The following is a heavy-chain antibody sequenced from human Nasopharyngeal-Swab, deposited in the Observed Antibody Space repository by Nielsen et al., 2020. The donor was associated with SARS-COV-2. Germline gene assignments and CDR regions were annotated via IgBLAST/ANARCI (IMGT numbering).Heavy chain of an antibody. V-gene: IGHV4-30-2*01. D-gene: IGHD5-18*01. J-gene: IGHJ5*01. CDR2: INHSGTT. CDR3: ARDRGYGFGHTGWFDS. Sequence: WIRQPPGKGLEWIGEINHSGTTYYNPSLKSRLLISLDRSENQFSLKLNSVTAADTAVYYCARDRGYGFGHTGWFDSWGQGTLVTVSS.